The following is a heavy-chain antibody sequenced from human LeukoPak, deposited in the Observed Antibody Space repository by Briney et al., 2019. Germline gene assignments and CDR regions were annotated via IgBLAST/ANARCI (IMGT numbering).Heavy chain of an antibody. CDR1: GFTFSSYA. V-gene: IGHV3-30*04. CDR3: ARDRGRGIVVVITTTDY. D-gene: IGHD3-22*01. J-gene: IGHJ4*02. CDR2: ISYDGSNK. Sequence: GRSLRLSCAASGFTFSSYAMHWVHQAPGKGLEWVAVISYDGSNKYYADSVKGRFTISRDNSKNTLYLQMNSLRAEDTAVYYCARDRGRGIVVVITTTDYWGQGTLVTVSS.